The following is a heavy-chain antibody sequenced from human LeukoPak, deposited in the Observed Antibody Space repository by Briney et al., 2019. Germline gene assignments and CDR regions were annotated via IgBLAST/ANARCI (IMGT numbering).Heavy chain of an antibody. CDR3: ARSYGGNSAFDY. V-gene: IGHV3-23*01. CDR2: ISGSGSNT. CDR1: GFTFSSYA. D-gene: IGHD4-23*01. J-gene: IGHJ4*02. Sequence: GGSLRLSCAASGFTFSSYAMSWVRQAPGKGLEWVSTISGSGSNTYYADSVKGRFTISRDNSKNTLYLQMNSLRAEDTAVYYCARSYGGNSAFDYWGQGTLVTVSS.